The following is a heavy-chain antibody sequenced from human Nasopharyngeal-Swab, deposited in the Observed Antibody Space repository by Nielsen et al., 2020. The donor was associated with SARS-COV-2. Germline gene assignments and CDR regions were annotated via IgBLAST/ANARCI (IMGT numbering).Heavy chain of an antibody. Sequence: GSLRLSCTVSGGSISSYYWNWVRQPPGKGLEWITYVYYSGSTKYNPSLKSRVTISVDRAKNQVSLKLTSVTAADTAVYYCARGDILTPYYYMDVRGRGTTVAVSS. CDR1: GGSISSYY. J-gene: IGHJ6*03. CDR2: VYYSGST. CDR3: ARGDILTPYYYMDV. V-gene: IGHV4-59*01. D-gene: IGHD3-9*01.